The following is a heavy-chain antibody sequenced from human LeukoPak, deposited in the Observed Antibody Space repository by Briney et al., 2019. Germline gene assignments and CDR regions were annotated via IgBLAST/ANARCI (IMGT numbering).Heavy chain of an antibody. D-gene: IGHD2-15*01. Sequence: GGSLRLSCAASGFTFSSYWMHWVRHAPGKGLVWVSRIKSDGSTTRYADSVKGRFTVSRDNAKNTLYLQMNSLRAEDTAVYYCARVGVVVYAFDIWGQGTMVTVSS. CDR2: IKSDGSTT. CDR3: ARVGVVVYAFDI. J-gene: IGHJ3*02. CDR1: GFTFSSYW. V-gene: IGHV3-74*01.